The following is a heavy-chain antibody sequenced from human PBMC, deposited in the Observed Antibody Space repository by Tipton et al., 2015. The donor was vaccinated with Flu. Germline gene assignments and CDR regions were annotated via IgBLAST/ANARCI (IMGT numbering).Heavy chain of an antibody. Sequence: TLSLTCTVSGASIRSGRHFWSWIRQSAVKGLEWIGHVYFTGITDYSPSLKSRVTISVDTSNNQFSLKLSSVTAADTAVYYCARRDYNNYVSEPKNWFDTWGQGTLVTVSS. J-gene: IGHJ5*02. CDR2: VYFTGIT. CDR3: ARRDYNNYVSEPKNWFDT. CDR1: GASIRSGRHF. V-gene: IGHV4-61*09. D-gene: IGHD4-11*01.